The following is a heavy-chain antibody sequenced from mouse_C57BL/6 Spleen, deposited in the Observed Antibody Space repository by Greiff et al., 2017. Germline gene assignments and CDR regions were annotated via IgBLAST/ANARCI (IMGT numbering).Heavy chain of an antibody. D-gene: IGHD2-4*01. CDR2: INPNNGGT. V-gene: IGHV1-18*01. J-gene: IGHJ2*01. Sequence: VQLQQSGPELVKPGASVKIPCKASGYTFTDYNMDWVKQSHGKSLEWIGDINPNNGGTIYNQKFKGKATLTVDKSSSTAYMELRSLTSEDTAVYYCARSKTPYDYDGGVFDYWGQGTTLTVSS. CDR3: ARSKTPYDYDGGVFDY. CDR1: GYTFTDYN.